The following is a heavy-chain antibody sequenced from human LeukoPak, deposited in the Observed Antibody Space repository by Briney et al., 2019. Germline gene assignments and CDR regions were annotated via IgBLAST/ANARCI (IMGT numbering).Heavy chain of an antibody. CDR2: IYYSGST. CDR3: ARSSGSLFDY. J-gene: IGHJ4*02. CDR1: GGSISSYY. V-gene: IGHV4-59*01. Sequence: SETLSLTCTVSGGSISSYYWSWIRQPPGKGLEWIGYIYYSGSTNYNPSLKSRVTISVDTSKNQCSLKLSSVTAADTAVYYCARSSGSLFDYWGQGTLVTVSS. D-gene: IGHD1-26*01.